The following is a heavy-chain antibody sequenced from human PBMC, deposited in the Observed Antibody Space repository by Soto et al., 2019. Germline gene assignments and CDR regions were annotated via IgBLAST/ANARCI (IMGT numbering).Heavy chain of an antibody. CDR2: ISWNSGSI. CDR1: GFTFDDYA. CDR3: AKDQVAGYSSGWFGWFDP. V-gene: IGHV3-9*01. D-gene: IGHD6-19*01. Sequence: EVQLVESGGGLVQPGRSLRLSCAASGFTFDDYAMHWVRQAPGKGLEWVSGISWNSGSIGYADSVKGRFTISRDNAKNSLFLEMNSLGAGEKGLYYCAKDQVAGYSSGWFGWFDPWGQGTLVTVSS. J-gene: IGHJ5*02.